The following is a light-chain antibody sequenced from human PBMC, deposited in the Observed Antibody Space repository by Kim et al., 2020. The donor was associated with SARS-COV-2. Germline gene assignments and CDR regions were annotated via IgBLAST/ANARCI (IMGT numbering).Light chain of an antibody. CDR2: LNSDGSH. CDR3: QTWGTGSWL. V-gene: IGLV4-69*01. CDR1: SGHSNYA. J-gene: IGLJ3*02. Sequence: QPVLTQSPSASASLGASVTPTCTLSSGHSNYAIAWHQQHPGKAPRYLMKLNSDGSHKKGDGIPDRFSGSSSGTERYLTISRLHFEDEADYYCQTWGTGSWLFGGGTQLTVL.